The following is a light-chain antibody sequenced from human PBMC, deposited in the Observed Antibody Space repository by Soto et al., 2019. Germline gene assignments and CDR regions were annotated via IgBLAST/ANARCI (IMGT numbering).Light chain of an antibody. CDR3: QQYNSYSPTWT. V-gene: IGKV1-5*01. CDR2: DAA. Sequence: DIHMTQSPSTLSGPVGDSHRITCDARQTISSWSAWYQQKPGQAPKLLIYDAATLESGVPSRFSGSGSGTEFTLTISSLQPDDFATYYCQQYNSYSPTWTFGQGTKVDIK. CDR1: QTISSW. J-gene: IGKJ1*01.